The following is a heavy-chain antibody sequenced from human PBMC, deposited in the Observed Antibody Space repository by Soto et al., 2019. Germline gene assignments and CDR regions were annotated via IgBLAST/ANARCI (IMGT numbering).Heavy chain of an antibody. V-gene: IGHV3-21*01. CDR2: ISSSSSYI. CDR3: ARGGEVVATRYGMDV. CDR1: GFTFSSYS. Sequence: GGSLRLSCAASGFTFSSYSMNWVLQAPGKGLEWVSSISSSSSYIYYADSVKGRFTISRDNAKNSLYLQMNSLRAEDTAVYYCARGGEVVATRYGMDVWGQGTTVTVSS. D-gene: IGHD5-12*01. J-gene: IGHJ6*02.